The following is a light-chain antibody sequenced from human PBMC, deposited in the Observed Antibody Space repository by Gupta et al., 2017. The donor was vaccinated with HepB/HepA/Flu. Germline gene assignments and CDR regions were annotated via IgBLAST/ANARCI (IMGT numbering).Light chain of an antibody. CDR3: RQGLQTRRT. CDR2: LGS. Sequence: DMVMTPSPLSLPVTPGEPASISCGTSHGSLHINGYNYLDWYLQKPGQSPQLLIYLGSNRASGVPDRFSGSGSGTDFTLKISRVEAEDVGVYYCRQGLQTRRTFGPGTKVEIK. CDR1: HGSLHINGYNY. V-gene: IGKV2-28*01. J-gene: IGKJ1*01.